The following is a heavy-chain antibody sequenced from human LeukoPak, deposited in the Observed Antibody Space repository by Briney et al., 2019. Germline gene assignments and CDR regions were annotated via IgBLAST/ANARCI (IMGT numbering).Heavy chain of an antibody. J-gene: IGHJ4*02. Sequence: PGGSLRLSCAASGXTVSSNHMTWVRQAPGKGREWVSVIYSGGSTYYADSVKGRFIISRDNSRNTLYLQMNNLRAEDTAVYYCARAWAPAGLYFDYWGQGTLVTVSS. CDR1: GXTVSSNH. D-gene: IGHD6-13*01. CDR2: IYSGGST. CDR3: ARAWAPAGLYFDY. V-gene: IGHV3-53*01.